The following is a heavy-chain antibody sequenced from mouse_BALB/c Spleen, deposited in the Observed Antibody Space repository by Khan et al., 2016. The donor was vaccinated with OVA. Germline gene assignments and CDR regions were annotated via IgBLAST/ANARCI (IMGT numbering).Heavy chain of an antibody. D-gene: IGHD1-1*01. J-gene: IGHJ2*01. CDR2: IWPGGGT. V-gene: IGHV2-9*02. CDR3: ARWGYYVSYYFDY. CDR1: GFSLTSYS. Sequence: VKLLESGPGLVAPSQSLSITCTISGFSLTSYSIHWIRQPPGKGLEWLGVIWPGGGTSYDSSLMSRLSISKDISKRQSFLKMSSLQTEDTAIYYCARWGYYVSYYFDYWGRGTTLTVSS.